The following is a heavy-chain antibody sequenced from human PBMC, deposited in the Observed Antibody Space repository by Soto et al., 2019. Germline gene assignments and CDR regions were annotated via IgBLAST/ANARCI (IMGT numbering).Heavy chain of an antibody. Sequence: PSETLSLTCTVSGGSISSYYWSWIRQPPGKGLEWIGYIYYSGSTNYNPSLKSRVTISVDTSKNQFSLKLSSVTAADTAVYYCARSPLERYSGYDSFSGMDVWGQGTTVTVSS. V-gene: IGHV4-59*01. CDR1: GGSISSYY. D-gene: IGHD5-12*01. J-gene: IGHJ6*02. CDR3: ARSPLERYSGYDSFSGMDV. CDR2: IYYSGST.